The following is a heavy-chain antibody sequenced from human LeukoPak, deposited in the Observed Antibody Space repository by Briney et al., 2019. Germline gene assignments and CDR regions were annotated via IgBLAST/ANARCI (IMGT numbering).Heavy chain of an antibody. CDR3: ARDMKSSVGSSGYYYWDY. CDR1: GGTFSSYA. CDR2: IIPIFGTA. V-gene: IGHV1-69*05. Sequence: SVKVSCKASGGTFSSYAISWVRQAPGQGLEWMGGIIPIFGTANYAQKFQGRVAITTDESTSTAYMELSSLRSEDTAVYYCARDMKSSVGSSGYYYWDYWGQGTLVTVSS. J-gene: IGHJ4*02. D-gene: IGHD3-22*01.